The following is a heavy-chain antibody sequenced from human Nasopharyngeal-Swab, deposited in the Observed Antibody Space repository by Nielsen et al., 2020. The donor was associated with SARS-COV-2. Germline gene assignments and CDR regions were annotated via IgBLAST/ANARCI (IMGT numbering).Heavy chain of an antibody. V-gene: IGHV3-23*01. CDR2: IRGSYSGGST. J-gene: IGHJ4*02. D-gene: IGHD2-15*01. CDR3: VKDKVVETGRGFDY. Sequence: GGSLRLSCAASGFTFSSYGMSWVRQAPGKGLAWVSGIRGSYSGGSTYYADSVKGRFTISRDNFKNTLYLQMNSLRAEDTALYFCVKDKVVETGRGFDYWGQGTLVTVSS. CDR1: GFTFSSYG.